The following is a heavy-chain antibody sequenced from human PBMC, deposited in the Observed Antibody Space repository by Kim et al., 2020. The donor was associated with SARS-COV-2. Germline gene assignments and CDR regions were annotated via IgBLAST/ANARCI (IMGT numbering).Heavy chain of an antibody. Sequence: SETLSLTCTVSGGSISSYYWSWIRQPPGKGLEWIGYIYYSGSTNYNPSLKSRVTISVDTSKNQFSLKLSSVTAADTAVYYCAREAKGAARRDLDYWGQGTLVTVSS. D-gene: IGHD6-6*01. CDR2: IYYSGST. J-gene: IGHJ4*02. CDR1: GGSISSYY. V-gene: IGHV4-59*01. CDR3: AREAKGAARRDLDY.